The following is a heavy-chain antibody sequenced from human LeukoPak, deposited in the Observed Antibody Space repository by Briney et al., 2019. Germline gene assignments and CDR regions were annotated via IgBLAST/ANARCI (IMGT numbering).Heavy chain of an antibody. Sequence: SVKVSCKASGYTFTSYAISWVRQAPGQGLEWMGGIIPIFGTANYAQKFQGRVTITADESTSTAYMELSSLRSEDTAVYYCARSSKHYSSSWYYFDYWGQGTLVTVSS. D-gene: IGHD6-13*01. J-gene: IGHJ4*02. CDR1: GYTFTSYA. V-gene: IGHV1-69*13. CDR3: ARSSKHYSSSWYYFDY. CDR2: IIPIFGTA.